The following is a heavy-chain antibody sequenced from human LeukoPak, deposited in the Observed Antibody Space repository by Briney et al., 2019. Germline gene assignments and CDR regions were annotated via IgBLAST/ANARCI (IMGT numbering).Heavy chain of an antibody. J-gene: IGHJ3*02. D-gene: IGHD2-21*01. CDR2: TREDGGER. CDR1: GFSFSRYW. CDR3: ARVARLGDAFDI. V-gene: IGHV3-7*01. Sequence: GGSLRLSCAASGFSFSRYWMTRVRQAPGKGLEWVANTREDGGERYYVDSVKGRFTISRDNAKNSLYLQINSLRAEDTAVYYCARVARLGDAFDIWGQGTMVTVSS.